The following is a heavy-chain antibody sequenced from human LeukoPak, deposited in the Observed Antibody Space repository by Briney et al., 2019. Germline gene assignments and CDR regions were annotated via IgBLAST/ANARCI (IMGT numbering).Heavy chain of an antibody. J-gene: IGHJ4*02. CDR1: GFTFNNYF. Sequence: PGGSLRLSCAASGFTFNNYFMTWVRRAPGKGLEWVSSISSSSSYIYYADSVKGRFTISRDNAKNSLYLQMNSLRAEDTAIYYCARGGGSYNPDYWGQGTLVTVSS. CDR2: ISSSSSYI. CDR3: ARGGGSYNPDY. D-gene: IGHD1-26*01. V-gene: IGHV3-21*01.